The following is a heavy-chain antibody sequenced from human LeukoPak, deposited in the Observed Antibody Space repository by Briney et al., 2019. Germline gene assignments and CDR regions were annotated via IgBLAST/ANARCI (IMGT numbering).Heavy chain of an antibody. Sequence: GGSLRLSCAASGFTFSDYYMSWIRQAPGKGLEWVSYISSGSRYTNYADSVKGRFTISRGNAKNSLYLQMNSLRAEDTAVYYCARDRRTYGGGGFFDYWGQGTLVTVSS. CDR2: ISSGSRYT. J-gene: IGHJ4*02. D-gene: IGHD4-23*01. CDR3: ARDRRTYGGGGFFDY. CDR1: GFTFSDYY. V-gene: IGHV3-11*05.